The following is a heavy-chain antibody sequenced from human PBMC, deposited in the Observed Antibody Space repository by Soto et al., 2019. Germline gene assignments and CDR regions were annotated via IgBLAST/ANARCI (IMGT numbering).Heavy chain of an antibody. J-gene: IGHJ6*02. CDR1: GFIFSGSA. CDR2: IRSRANNFAT. V-gene: IGHV3-73*01. D-gene: IGHD2-2*02. CDR3: ARGQGAAIGDYYYHGMDV. Sequence: GGSLRLSCAASGFIFSGSAIHWVRQASGKGLEWVGRIRSRANNFATSSAASVKGRFTFSRDDSKNTAYLQMNTLKPEDTAVYYCARGQGAAIGDYYYHGMDVWGQGTTVTVSS.